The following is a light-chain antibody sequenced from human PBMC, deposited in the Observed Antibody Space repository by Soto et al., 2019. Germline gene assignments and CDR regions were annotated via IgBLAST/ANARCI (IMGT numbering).Light chain of an antibody. Sequence: QSALTQRASVSGSPGQSITISCTGTSSDVGGYKYVYWYQQHPGKAPKLMIYEVNKRPSGVPDRFSGSKSGNTASLTVSGLQAEDEADYYCSSYAGSSNVFGTGTKLTVL. CDR1: SSDVGGYKY. CDR2: EVN. J-gene: IGLJ1*01. V-gene: IGLV2-8*01. CDR3: SSYAGSSNV.